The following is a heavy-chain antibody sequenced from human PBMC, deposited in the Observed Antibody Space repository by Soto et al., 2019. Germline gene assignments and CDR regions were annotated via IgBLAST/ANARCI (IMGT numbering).Heavy chain of an antibody. CDR2: IKQDGSEK. CDR1: GFTFSSYW. J-gene: IGHJ4*02. Sequence: GGSLRLSCAASGFTFSSYWMSWVRQAPGKGLEWVANIKQDGSEKYYVDSVKGRFTISRDNAKNSLYLQMNSLRAEDTAMYYCARVRCSGGSCFLDYWGQGTLVTVSS. D-gene: IGHD2-15*01. CDR3: ARVRCSGGSCFLDY. V-gene: IGHV3-7*01.